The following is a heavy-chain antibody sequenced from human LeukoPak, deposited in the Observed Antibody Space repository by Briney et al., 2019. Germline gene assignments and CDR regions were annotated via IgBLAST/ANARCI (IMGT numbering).Heavy chain of an antibody. CDR2: IYPGDSDT. D-gene: IGHD6-19*01. J-gene: IGHJ5*02. V-gene: IGHV5-51*01. Sequence: GESLKISCKGSGYSFTSNWIGWVRQMPGKGLEWMGIIYPGDSDTRYSPSFQGQVTISADKSISTAYLQWSSLKASDTAMYYCARRGIAVADWFDPWGQGTLVTVSS. CDR3: ARRGIAVADWFDP. CDR1: GYSFTSNW.